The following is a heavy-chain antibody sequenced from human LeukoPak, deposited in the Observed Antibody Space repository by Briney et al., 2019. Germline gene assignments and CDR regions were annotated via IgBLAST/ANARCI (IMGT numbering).Heavy chain of an antibody. D-gene: IGHD6-19*01. J-gene: IGHJ4*02. Sequence: PSETLSLTCAVYGGSFSGYYWSWIRQPPGKGLEWIGEINHSGSTNYNPSLKSRVTISVDTSKNRFSLKLSSVTAADTAVYYCARSQGGASSGWRPFDYWGQGTLVTVSS. CDR1: GGSFSGYY. V-gene: IGHV4-34*01. CDR3: ARSQGGASSGWRPFDY. CDR2: INHSGST.